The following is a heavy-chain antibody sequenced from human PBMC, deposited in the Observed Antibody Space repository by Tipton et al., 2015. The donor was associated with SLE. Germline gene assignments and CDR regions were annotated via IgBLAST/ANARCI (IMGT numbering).Heavy chain of an antibody. CDR2: INHSGST. J-gene: IGHJ3*02. V-gene: IGHV4-61*08. CDR3: AREALRDYDSSGYPDAFDS. CDR1: GGSISSGDYY. D-gene: IGHD3-22*01. Sequence: TLSLTCTVSGGSISSGDYYWSWIRQPPGKGLEWIGEINHSGSTNYNPSLKSRVTISVDTSKNQFSLKLSSVTAADTAVYYCAREALRDYDSSGYPDAFDSWGQGTMVTVSS.